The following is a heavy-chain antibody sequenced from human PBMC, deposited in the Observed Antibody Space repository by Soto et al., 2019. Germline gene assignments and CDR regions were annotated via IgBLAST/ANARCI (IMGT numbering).Heavy chain of an antibody. CDR1: GGTFSSYA. J-gene: IGHJ3*02. CDR3: ARDLSYYDSSGYYYPFAFDI. D-gene: IGHD3-22*01. CDR2: IIPIFGTA. V-gene: IGHV1-69*01. Sequence: QVQLVQSGAEVKKPGSSVKVSCKASGGTFSSYAISWVRQAPGQGLEWMGGIIPIFGTANYAQKFQGRVTITAEESTSTAYMELSSLRSEDTAVYYCARDLSYYDSSGYYYPFAFDIWGQGTMVTVSS.